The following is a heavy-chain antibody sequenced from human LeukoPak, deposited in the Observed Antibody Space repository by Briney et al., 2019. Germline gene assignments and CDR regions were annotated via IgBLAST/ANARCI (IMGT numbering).Heavy chain of an antibody. CDR3: ARDEGVWGSYRFDP. CDR1: GYTFTGYY. V-gene: IGHV1-2*02. D-gene: IGHD3-16*02. Sequence: ASVKVSCKTSGYTFTGYYLHWVRQAPGQGLEWMGWINPNSGATNYAQKFQGRVTMTRDTSITTAYMELSRLRSDDTALYYCARDEGVWGSYRFDPWGQGTLVTVSS. CDR2: INPNSGAT. J-gene: IGHJ5*02.